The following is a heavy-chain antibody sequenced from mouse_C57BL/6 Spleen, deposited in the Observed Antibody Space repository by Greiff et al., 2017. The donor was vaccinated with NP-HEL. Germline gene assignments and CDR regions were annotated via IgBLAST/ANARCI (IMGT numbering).Heavy chain of an antibody. CDR3: ARSGYGSSYQAWFAY. CDR1: GYTFTSYW. CDR2: IYPGSGST. Sequence: QVQLQQPGAELVKPGASVKMSCKASGYTFTSYWITWVKQRPGQGLEWIGDIYPGSGSTNYNEKFKSKATLTVDTSSSTAYMQLSSLTSEDSAVYYCARSGYGSSYQAWFAYWGQGTLVTVSA. D-gene: IGHD1-1*01. V-gene: IGHV1-55*01. J-gene: IGHJ3*01.